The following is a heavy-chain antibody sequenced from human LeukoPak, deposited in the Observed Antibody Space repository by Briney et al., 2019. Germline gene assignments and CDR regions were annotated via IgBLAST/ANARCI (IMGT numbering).Heavy chain of an antibody. CDR3: ARLISGNWGDGFDV. Sequence: GESLKISCQASGYGFSRNWIGWVRHIPGKGLEWMGIINPVDSEARYSPSLQGQVTMSVDKSITTAYLQWSSLEAADTAVFYCARLISGNWGDGFDVWGQGTMVTVSS. J-gene: IGHJ3*01. CDR2: INPVDSEA. D-gene: IGHD7-27*01. V-gene: IGHV5-51*01. CDR1: GYGFSRNW.